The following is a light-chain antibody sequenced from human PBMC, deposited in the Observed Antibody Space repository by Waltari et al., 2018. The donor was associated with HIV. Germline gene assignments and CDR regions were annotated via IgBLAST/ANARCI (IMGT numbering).Light chain of an antibody. V-gene: IGLV2-11*01. CDR3: CSYAGSYTYV. J-gene: IGLJ1*01. CDR1: SSDVGGYNS. Sequence: QSALTQPRSVSESPGPSVTISCTGTSSDVGGYNSVSWYQQHPGKAPKLMIYDVSKRPSGVPDRFSGSKSGSTASLTISGLQAEDEADYYCCSYAGSYTYVFGTGTKVTVL. CDR2: DVS.